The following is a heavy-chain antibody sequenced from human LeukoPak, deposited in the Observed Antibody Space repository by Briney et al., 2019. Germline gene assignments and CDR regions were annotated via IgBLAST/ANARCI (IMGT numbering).Heavy chain of an antibody. CDR1: GGTFSSYA. Sequence: ASVKVSCKASGGTFSSYAISWVRQAPGQGLEWMGGIIPIFGTANYAQKFQGRVTMTTDTSTSTAYMELRSLRSDDTAVYYCARDKCSSTSCYGSLFDYWGQGTLVTVSS. D-gene: IGHD2-2*01. CDR3: ARDKCSSTSCYGSLFDY. V-gene: IGHV1-69*05. J-gene: IGHJ4*02. CDR2: IIPIFGTA.